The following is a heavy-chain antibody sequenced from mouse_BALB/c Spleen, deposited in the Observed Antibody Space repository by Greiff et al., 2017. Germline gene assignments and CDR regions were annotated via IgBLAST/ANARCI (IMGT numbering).Heavy chain of an antibody. CDR1: GYTFTSYW. J-gene: IGHJ2*01. CDR2: IYPGNSDT. V-gene: IGHV1-5*01. D-gene: IGHD2-14*01. CDR3: TREDYRYETYYFDY. Sequence: VQLKQSGTVLARPGASVKMSCKASGYTFTSYWMHWVKQRPGQGLEWIGAIYPGNSDTSYNQKFKGKAKLTAVTSTSTAYMELSSLTNEDSAVYYCTREDYRYETYYFDYWGQGTTLTVSS.